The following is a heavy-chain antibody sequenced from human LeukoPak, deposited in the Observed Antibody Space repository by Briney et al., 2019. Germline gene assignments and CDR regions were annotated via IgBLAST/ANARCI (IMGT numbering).Heavy chain of an antibody. V-gene: IGHV4-34*01. CDR1: GGSFSGYY. D-gene: IGHD4-17*01. CDR3: ASLTVTTSGGY. Sequence: SETLSLICAVYGGSFSGYYWSWIRQPPGKGLEWIGEVNHSGSTNYNPSLKSRVTISVDTSKNQFSLNLISVTAADTAVYYCASLTVTTSGGYWGQGTLVTVSS. J-gene: IGHJ4*02. CDR2: VNHSGST.